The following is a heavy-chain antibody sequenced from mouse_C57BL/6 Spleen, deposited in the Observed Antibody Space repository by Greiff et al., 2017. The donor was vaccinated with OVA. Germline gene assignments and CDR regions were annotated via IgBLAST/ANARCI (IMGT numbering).Heavy chain of an antibody. CDR1: GYAFSSYW. Sequence: QVQLQQSGAELVKPGASVKISCKASGYAFSSYWMNWVKQRPGKGLEWIGQIYPGDGDTNYNGKFKGKATLTADKSSSTAYMQLSSLTSEDSAVYFCAREDSSGYADYWGQGTTRTVSS. CDR3: AREDSSGYADY. D-gene: IGHD3-2*02. V-gene: IGHV1-80*01. CDR2: IYPGDGDT. J-gene: IGHJ2*01.